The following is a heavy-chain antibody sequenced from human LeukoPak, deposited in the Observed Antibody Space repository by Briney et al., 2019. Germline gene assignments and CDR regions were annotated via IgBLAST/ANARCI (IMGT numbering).Heavy chain of an antibody. CDR1: GFAFISTS. D-gene: IGHD1-1*01. CDR3: ATTGNFYDMDV. Sequence: GGSLRLSCAASGFAFISTSIHWVRQAPGKGLEWLSYSSTVTGNIYYADSVKGRFAISRDNAKSSLNLQISSLRAEDTAVYFYATTGNFYDMDVWGRGTTVIVSS. J-gene: IGHJ6*03. V-gene: IGHV3-48*04. CDR2: SSTVTGNI.